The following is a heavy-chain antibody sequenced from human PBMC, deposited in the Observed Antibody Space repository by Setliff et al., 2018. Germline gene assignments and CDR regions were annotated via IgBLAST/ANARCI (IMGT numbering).Heavy chain of an antibody. J-gene: IGHJ4*02. CDR3: ARCLPFLSGYDRGAFDN. CDR1: GYTFTRYG. CDR2: ISAYNGDT. Sequence: GASVKVSCKASGYTFTRYGINWARQAPGQGLEWVGWISAYNGDTNYAQKFQGRVTMTTDTSTSTAYMDLRSLTSDDTAVYYCARCLPFLSGYDRGAFDNWGQGTLVTVSS. D-gene: IGHD5-12*01. V-gene: IGHV1-18*01.